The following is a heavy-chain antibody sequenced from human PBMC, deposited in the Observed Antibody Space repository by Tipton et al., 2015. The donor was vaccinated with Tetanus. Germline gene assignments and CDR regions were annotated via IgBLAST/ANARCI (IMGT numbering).Heavy chain of an antibody. D-gene: IGHD2-2*01. CDR1: GFTFSSYG. CDR2: IWYDGSNK. Sequence: SLRLSCAASGFTFSSYGMHWVRQAPGKGLEWVAVIWYDGSNKYYADSVKGRFTISRDNSKNTLYLQMNSLRAEDTAVYYCARVGGYCSSPSCYAGQVDYYYGMDVWGQGTTVTVSS. J-gene: IGHJ6*02. CDR3: ARVGGYCSSPSCYAGQVDYYYGMDV. V-gene: IGHV3-33*01.